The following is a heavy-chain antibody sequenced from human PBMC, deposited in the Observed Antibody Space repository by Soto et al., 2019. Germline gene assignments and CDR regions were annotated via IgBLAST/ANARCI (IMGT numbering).Heavy chain of an antibody. D-gene: IGHD3-3*01. J-gene: IGHJ5*02. CDR1: GFTFSSHW. CDR3: ARVNDFWSGYKGWFDP. V-gene: IGHV3-7*03. Sequence: GGSLRLSCAASGFTFSSHWMSWFRRAAGKGLEWVANIKQDGSEKYYVDSVKGRFTISRDNAKNSLYLQMNSLRAEDTAVYYCARVNDFWSGYKGWFDPWGQGTLVTVSS. CDR2: IKQDGSEK.